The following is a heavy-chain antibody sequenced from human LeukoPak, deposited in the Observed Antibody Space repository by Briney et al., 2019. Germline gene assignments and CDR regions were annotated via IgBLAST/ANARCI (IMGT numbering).Heavy chain of an antibody. D-gene: IGHD3-10*01. CDR3: ARDGVFDY. V-gene: IGHV1-46*01. CDR1: GYTFTTYN. CDR2: INPSGYYT. Sequence: GASVKVSCKASGYTFTTYNIHGVRQAPGQGLEWMGIINPSGYYTTYAQKFQGRVTMTRDTSTSTVHMELSSLTSEDTDVYYCARDGVFDYWGQGTLVTVSS. J-gene: IGHJ4*02.